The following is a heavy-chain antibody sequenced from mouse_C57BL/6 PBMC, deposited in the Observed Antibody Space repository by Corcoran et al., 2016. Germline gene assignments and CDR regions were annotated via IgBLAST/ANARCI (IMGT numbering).Heavy chain of an antibody. Sequence: EVQLQQSGPELVKPGASVKIPCKASGYTFTDYNMDWVKQSHGKGLEWIGDINPNNGGTIYNQKFKGKATLTVDKSSSTAYMELRSLTSEDTAVYYCARGHYGSSYWYFDVWGTGTTVTVSS. CDR3: ARGHYGSSYWYFDV. V-gene: IGHV1-18*01. D-gene: IGHD1-1*01. J-gene: IGHJ1*03. CDR2: INPNNGGT. CDR1: GYTFTDYN.